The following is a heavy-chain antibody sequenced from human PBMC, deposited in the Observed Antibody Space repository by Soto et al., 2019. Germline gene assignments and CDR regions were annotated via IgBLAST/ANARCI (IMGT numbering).Heavy chain of an antibody. Sequence: QVQLVESGGGVVQPGRSLRLSCAASGFTFSSYGMHWVRQAPGKGLEWVAVIWYDGSNKYYADSVKGRFTISRDNSKNTLDLQMNTLRAEDTAVYYCARGRGRTTVTTLAHWGQGTLVTVSS. V-gene: IGHV3-33*01. CDR1: GFTFSSYG. CDR3: ARGRGRTTVTTLAH. CDR2: IWYDGSNK. J-gene: IGHJ4*02. D-gene: IGHD4-17*01.